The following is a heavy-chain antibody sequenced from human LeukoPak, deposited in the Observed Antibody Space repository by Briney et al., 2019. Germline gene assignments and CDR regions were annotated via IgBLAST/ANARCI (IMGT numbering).Heavy chain of an antibody. V-gene: IGHV1-2*02. CDR3: ARDRGSDY. J-gene: IGHJ4*02. CDR2: INPNTGGT. Sequence: ASVKVSCKASGYTFTAYYIHWVRQAPGQGLEWMGWINPNTGGTDYAQKFQGRVTMTRDTSIYTAYMELSSLRSDDTAVYYCARDRGSDYWGQGTLVTVSS. D-gene: IGHD3-10*01. CDR1: GYTFTAYY.